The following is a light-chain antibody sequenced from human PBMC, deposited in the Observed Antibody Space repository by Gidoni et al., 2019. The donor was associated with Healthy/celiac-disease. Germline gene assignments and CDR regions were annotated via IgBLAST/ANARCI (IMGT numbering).Light chain of an antibody. J-gene: IGKJ1*01. Sequence: EIVLTQSPGTLSLSPGERATLSCRASQSLENTYLAWFQQKPGQAPRLLIYGASPRAPGIPGRFSGRGSGTDFTLTISRLEPEDFAIYYCQQYGTSARAFXPXTKVEI. V-gene: IGKV3-20*01. CDR2: GAS. CDR3: QQYGTSARA. CDR1: QSLENTY.